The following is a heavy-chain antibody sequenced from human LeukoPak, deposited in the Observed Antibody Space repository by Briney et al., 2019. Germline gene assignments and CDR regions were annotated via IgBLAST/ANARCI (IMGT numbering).Heavy chain of an antibody. CDR2: ISGSGGST. V-gene: IGHV3-23*01. D-gene: IGHD2-21*02. CDR3: ANAGNNSQPLLSY. J-gene: IGHJ4*02. Sequence: QPGGSLRLSCAASGFTFSSYAMSSVRQAPGKGLEWVSAISGSGGSTSYADSVKGRFTLSRDNSKNTLYRQMNSLRAEDTAVYYCANAGNNSQPLLSYGGRGPLVTVSS. CDR1: GFTFSSYA.